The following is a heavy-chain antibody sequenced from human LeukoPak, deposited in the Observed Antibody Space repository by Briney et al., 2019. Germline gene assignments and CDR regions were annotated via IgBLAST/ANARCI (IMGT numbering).Heavy chain of an antibody. Sequence: GGSLRLSCAASGFTFSSYSMNWVPQAPGKGLEWVSYIHSGTGPMYYADSVKGRFTISRDNARNSLYLQMNSLRDEDTAVYYCARIYSGYSSNLVDYWGQGTLVTVSS. CDR2: IHSGTGPM. CDR3: ARIYSGYSSNLVDY. V-gene: IGHV3-48*02. D-gene: IGHD5-12*01. J-gene: IGHJ4*02. CDR1: GFTFSSYS.